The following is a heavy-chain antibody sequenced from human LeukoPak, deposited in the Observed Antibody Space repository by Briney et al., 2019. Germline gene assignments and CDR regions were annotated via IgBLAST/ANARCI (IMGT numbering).Heavy chain of an antibody. CDR2: INHSGST. CDR3: ARGTPTVAGTRFNY. J-gene: IGHJ4*02. Sequence: SETLSLTCAVYGGSFSGYYWSWIRQPPGKGLEWIGEINHSGSTNYNPSLKSRVTISVDTSKNQFSLKLSSVTAADTAVYYCARGTPTVAGTRFNYWGQGTLVTVSS. CDR1: GGSFSGYY. D-gene: IGHD6-19*01. V-gene: IGHV4-34*01.